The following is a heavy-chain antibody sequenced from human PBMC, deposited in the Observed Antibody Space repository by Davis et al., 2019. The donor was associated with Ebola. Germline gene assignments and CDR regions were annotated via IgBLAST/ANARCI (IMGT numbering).Heavy chain of an antibody. CDR2: ISSSSSYT. J-gene: IGHJ3*02. D-gene: IGHD3-10*01. CDR1: GFTFSSYA. V-gene: IGHV3-21*05. Sequence: GESLKISCAASGFTFSSYAMSWVRQAPGKGLEWVSYISSSSSYTNYADSVKGRFTISRDNAKNSLYLQMNSLRAEDTAVYYCARARHGSGRPNAFDIWGQGTMVTVSS. CDR3: ARARHGSGRPNAFDI.